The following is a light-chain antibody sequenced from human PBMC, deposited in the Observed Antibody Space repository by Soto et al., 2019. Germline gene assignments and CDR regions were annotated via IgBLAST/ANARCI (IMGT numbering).Light chain of an antibody. CDR2: AAS. CDR3: QQSYGTPLT. Sequence: DMEMTQSPSSLSASVGDRVTITCRASQSISNYLNWYQHKPGKVPKLLIYAASSLQSGVPTRFSGSGSGTDFTLTIIILQPEDFATYYCQQSYGTPLTFGGGTKIEIK. J-gene: IGKJ4*01. CDR1: QSISNY. V-gene: IGKV1-39*01.